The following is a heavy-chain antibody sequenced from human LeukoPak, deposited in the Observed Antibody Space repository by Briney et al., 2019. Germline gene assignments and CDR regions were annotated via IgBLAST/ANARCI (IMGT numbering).Heavy chain of an antibody. CDR3: ARGVYYYDSSGYYQGYYFDY. CDR2: IYYSGST. J-gene: IGHJ4*02. Sequence: SQTLSLTCTVSGGSISSGDYYWSWIRQPPGKGLEWIGYIYYSGSTYYNPSLKSRVTISVDTSKNQFSLKLSSVTAADTAVYYCARGVYYYDSSGYYQGYYFDYWGQGTLVTVYS. CDR1: GGSISSGDYY. D-gene: IGHD3-22*01. V-gene: IGHV4-30-4*01.